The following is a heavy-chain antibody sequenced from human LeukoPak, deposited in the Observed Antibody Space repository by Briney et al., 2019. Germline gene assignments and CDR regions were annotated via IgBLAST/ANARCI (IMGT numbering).Heavy chain of an antibody. CDR1: GGTFSSYA. J-gene: IGHJ4*02. D-gene: IGHD5-18*01. CDR3: AGDSIDTPNFDY. Sequence: PSASVTLSCQASGGTFSSYAISWVRQAPGQGLEWMGGIIPIFGTANYAQTFQGRVTITADESTRTAYIQLSSLRSDETAVYYCAGDSIDTPNFDYCGQGTLVTAPS. V-gene: IGHV1-69*13. CDR2: IIPIFGTA.